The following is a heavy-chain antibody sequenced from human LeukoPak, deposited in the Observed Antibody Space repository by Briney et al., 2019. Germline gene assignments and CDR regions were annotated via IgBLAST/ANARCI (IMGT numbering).Heavy chain of an antibody. CDR3: ATSHDVKTAPYDL. D-gene: IGHD2-21*01. CDR1: GGSISSYC. J-gene: IGHJ5*02. CDR2: IFTSGST. V-gene: IGHV4-4*09. Sequence: SETLSLTGTVSGGSISSYCWSWVRQPPGKGLEWIGYIFTSGSTDYNPSLKSRVTMSVDTSKNQLSMELRFLTAADTAVYYCATSHDVKTAPYDLWGQGTLVTVSS.